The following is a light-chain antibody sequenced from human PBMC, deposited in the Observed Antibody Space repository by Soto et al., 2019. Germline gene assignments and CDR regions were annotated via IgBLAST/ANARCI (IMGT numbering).Light chain of an antibody. V-gene: IGKV3-20*01. J-gene: IGKJ4*01. CDR3: QQYGGSRLVT. CDR1: QSVANDY. CDR2: GAS. Sequence: EIVLTQSPGTLSLSPGERATLSCRASQSVANDYLAWYQQKPGQSPRLLLYGASSRATGIPDRFSGSRSGTDFTLTISRLEPDDFAVFYCQQYGGSRLVTFGGGTKVEMK.